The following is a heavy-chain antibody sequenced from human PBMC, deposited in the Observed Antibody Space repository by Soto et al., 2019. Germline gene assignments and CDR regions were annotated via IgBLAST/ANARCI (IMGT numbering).Heavy chain of an antibody. J-gene: IGHJ4*02. Sequence: PSETLSLTCNVSGGSVTTGGWYWNWIRQPPGGGLEWIGHVYYTGATDYNPSVRSRVTISVDTSKNQFSLKLSSVTAADTAVYYCARTYYYDSSGYPDYWGQGTLVTVSS. CDR2: VYYTGAT. CDR3: ARTYYYDSSGYPDY. V-gene: IGHV4-61*08. CDR1: GGSVTTGGWY. D-gene: IGHD3-22*01.